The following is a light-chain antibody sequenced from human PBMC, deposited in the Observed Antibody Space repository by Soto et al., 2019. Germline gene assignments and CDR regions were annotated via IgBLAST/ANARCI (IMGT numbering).Light chain of an antibody. CDR3: QHYNNYPWT. CDR2: AAS. Sequence: DIQMTQSPSSLSASVGARVPITCRASQDISSYLAWYQQEPGKAPKLLIYAASTLQSGVPSRFSGSGSGTEFTLTISSLQPDDFATYYCQHYNNYPWTFGQGTKVDIK. V-gene: IGKV1-9*01. J-gene: IGKJ1*01. CDR1: QDISSY.